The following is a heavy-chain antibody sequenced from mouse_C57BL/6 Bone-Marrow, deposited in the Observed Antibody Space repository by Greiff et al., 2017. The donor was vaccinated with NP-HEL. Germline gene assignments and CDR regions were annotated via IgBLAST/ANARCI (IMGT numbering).Heavy chain of an antibody. J-gene: IGHJ1*03. D-gene: IGHD6-1*01. CDR3: ARKEATGWYFDV. Sequence: QVQLKESGPELVKPGASVKISCKASGYAFSSSWMNWVKQRPGKGLEWIGRIYPGEGDTNYNGKFKGKATLTADKSSSTAYMQLSSLTSEDSSVYVWARKEATGWYFDVWGTGNTVTVSS. V-gene: IGHV1-82*01. CDR1: GYAFSSSW. CDR2: IYPGEGDT.